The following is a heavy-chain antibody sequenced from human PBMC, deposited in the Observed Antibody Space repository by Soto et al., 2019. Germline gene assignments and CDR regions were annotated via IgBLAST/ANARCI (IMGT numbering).Heavy chain of an antibody. J-gene: IGHJ6*02. CDR2: ISFDGSTE. CDR3: ARSRHGSGSYTHFYYGLDV. V-gene: IGHV3-30-3*01. CDR1: GFTFISYA. Sequence: QVQLVESGGGVVQPGRSLRLSCAASGFTFISYAMHWVRQAPGTGLEWVAVISFDGSTEYYADSVKGRFTISRDNSKNTVYRQMNSLRSEDTAVYYCARSRHGSGSYTHFYYGLDVWGQGTTVTVSS. D-gene: IGHD3-10*01.